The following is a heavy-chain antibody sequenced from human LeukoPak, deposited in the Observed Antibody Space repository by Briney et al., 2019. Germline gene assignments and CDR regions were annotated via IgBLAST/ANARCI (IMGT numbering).Heavy chain of an antibody. CDR1: GFTFRNFW. V-gene: IGHV3-7*01. D-gene: IGHD6-13*01. Sequence: SGGSLRLSCAVSGFTFRNFWMSWVRQAPGKGLEWVATIKDDGSQKDYVDSVKGRFTISRDNAKNSLHLQMNSLRGEDTGVYYCPRRMVATGTKYFHTGGKGTLVTFSS. CDR2: IKDDGSQK. CDR3: PRRMVATGTKYFHT. J-gene: IGHJ1*01.